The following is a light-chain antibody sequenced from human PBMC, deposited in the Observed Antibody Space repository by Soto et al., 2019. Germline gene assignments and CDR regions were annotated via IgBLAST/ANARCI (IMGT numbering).Light chain of an antibody. Sequence: EIVLTQSPGTLSLSPGERATLSCRASQSVSSNYLAWYQQKPGQAPRLLIYGASSRATGIPDMFSGSGSGTDFTLTISRLEPEDFAVYYCQQYGGSPPYTFCQGTKLEIK. CDR2: GAS. V-gene: IGKV3-20*01. CDR1: QSVSSNY. J-gene: IGKJ2*01. CDR3: QQYGGSPPYT.